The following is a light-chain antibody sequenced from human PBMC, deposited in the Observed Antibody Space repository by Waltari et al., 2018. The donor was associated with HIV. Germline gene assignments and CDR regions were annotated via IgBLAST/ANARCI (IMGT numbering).Light chain of an antibody. CDR1: SLRSYY. CDR2: GKN. CDR3: NSRDSSGNHPHVV. J-gene: IGLJ2*01. V-gene: IGLV3-19*01. Sequence: SSELTQDPAVSVALGQTVRITCQGDSLRSYYASWYQKKPGQAPVLVIYGKNNRPSGIPDRFSGSSSGNTASLTITGAQAEDEADYYCNSRDSSGNHPHVVFGGGTKLTVL.